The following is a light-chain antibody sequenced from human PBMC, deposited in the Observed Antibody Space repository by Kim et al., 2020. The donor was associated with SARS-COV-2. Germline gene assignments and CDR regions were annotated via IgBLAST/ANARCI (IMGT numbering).Light chain of an antibody. Sequence: GQQASIYCTASQSLVTSDGNTYMNWFQQRPGQSPRRLIYEVSNRDSGVPDRFRGSGSGTDFTLKISRVEAEDVGVYYCMQATLGPSFGQGTKLEI. J-gene: IGKJ2*03. CDR1: QSLVTSDGNTY. CDR2: EVS. V-gene: IGKV2-30*01. CDR3: MQATLGPS.